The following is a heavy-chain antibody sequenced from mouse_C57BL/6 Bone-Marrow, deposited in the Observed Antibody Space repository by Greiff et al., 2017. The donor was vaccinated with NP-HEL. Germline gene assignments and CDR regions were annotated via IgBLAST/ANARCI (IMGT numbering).Heavy chain of an antibody. D-gene: IGHD1-1*01. CDR3: AREIGYYGSSYDFDY. V-gene: IGHV5-4*01. J-gene: IGHJ2*01. CDR2: ISDGGSYT. Sequence: EVQLQESGGGLVKPGGSLKLSCAASGFTFSSYAMSWVRQTPEKRLEWVATISDGGSYTYYPDNVKGRFTISRDNAKNNLYLQMSHLKSEDTAMYYCAREIGYYGSSYDFDYWGQGTTLTVSS. CDR1: GFTFSSYA.